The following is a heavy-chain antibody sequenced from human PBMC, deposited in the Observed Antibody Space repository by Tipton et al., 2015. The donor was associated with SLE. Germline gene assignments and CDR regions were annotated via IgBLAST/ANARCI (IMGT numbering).Heavy chain of an antibody. CDR3: ARIYGSGS. Sequence: SLRLSCAASGSTFSNYDMHWVRQAPGKGLEWVAVISYDGSDEYYADSVKGRFSISRDNTKNMLYLQMNTLTSEDTAFYSCARIYGSGSWGQGTLVHVPS. V-gene: IGHV3-30*03. CDR1: GSTFSNYD. CDR2: ISYDGSDE. J-gene: IGHJ4*02. D-gene: IGHD3-10*01.